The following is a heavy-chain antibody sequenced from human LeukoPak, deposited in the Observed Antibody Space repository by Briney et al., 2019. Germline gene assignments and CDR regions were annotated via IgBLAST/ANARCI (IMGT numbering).Heavy chain of an antibody. V-gene: IGHV1-69*04. D-gene: IGHD5-18*01. CDR2: IIPILGIA. J-gene: IGHJ5*02. Sequence: ASVKVSCKASGGTFSSYAISWVRQAPGQGLEWMGRIIPILGIANYAQKFQGRVTITADKSTSTAYMELSSLRSEDTAVYYCAREGEGYSYGSGEGYNWFDPWGQGTLITVSS. CDR3: AREGEGYSYGSGEGYNWFDP. CDR1: GGTFSSYA.